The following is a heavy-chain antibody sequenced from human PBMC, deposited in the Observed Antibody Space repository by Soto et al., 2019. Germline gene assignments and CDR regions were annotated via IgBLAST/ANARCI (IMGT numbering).Heavy chain of an antibody. CDR3: VKARTWYYYGLDV. V-gene: IGHV3-64D*06. J-gene: IGHJ6*02. CDR2: ISSNGGST. CDR1: GFTFSSYA. Sequence: GGSLRLSCSASGFTFSSYAMYWVRQAPGKGLEYVSAISSNGGSTYYADSVKGRFTISRDNSKNTLYLQVSSLRAEDTAVYYCVKARTWYYYGLDVWGQGTTVTVSS.